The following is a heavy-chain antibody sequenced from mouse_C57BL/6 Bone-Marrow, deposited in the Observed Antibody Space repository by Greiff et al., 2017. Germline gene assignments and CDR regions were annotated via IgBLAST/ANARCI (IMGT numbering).Heavy chain of an antibody. CDR2: INPNNGGT. J-gene: IGHJ4*01. D-gene: IGHD1-1*01. Sequence: EVQLQQSGPELVKPGASVKISCKASGYTFTDYYMNWVKQSHGKSLEWIGDINPNNGGTSYNQKFKGKDTLTVDKSSSTAYMELRSLTSEDSAVYYGAREGITTVVPYYAMDYWGQGTSVTVSS. CDR1: GYTFTDYY. V-gene: IGHV1-26*01. CDR3: AREGITTVVPYYAMDY.